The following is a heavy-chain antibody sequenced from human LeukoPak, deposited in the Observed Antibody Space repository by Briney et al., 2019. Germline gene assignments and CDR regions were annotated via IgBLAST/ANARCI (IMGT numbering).Heavy chain of an antibody. D-gene: IGHD6-6*01. Sequence: PSETLSLTCTVSGGSISTYFCNWIRQPPGKGLEWIGYVSNSGTTNYNPSLKSRVTISVDTSKNQFSLKLNSLTPADTAVYYCALAARRSASFDYWGQGALVTVSS. V-gene: IGHV4-59*01. CDR3: ALAARRSASFDY. CDR2: VSNSGTT. J-gene: IGHJ4*02. CDR1: GGSISTYF.